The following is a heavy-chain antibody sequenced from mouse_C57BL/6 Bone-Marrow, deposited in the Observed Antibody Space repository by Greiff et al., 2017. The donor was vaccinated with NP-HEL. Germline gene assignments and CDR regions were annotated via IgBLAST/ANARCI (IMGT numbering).Heavy chain of an antibody. CDR1: GFTFSDYG. Sequence: DVMLVESGGGLVKPGGSLKLSCAASGFTFSDYGMHWVRQAPEKGLEWVAYISSGSSTIYYADTVKGRFTISRDNAKNTLFLQMTSLRSEDTAMYYCARYAVTTKVYFDYWGQGTTLTVSS. CDR3: ARYAVTTKVYFDY. V-gene: IGHV5-17*01. CDR2: ISSGSSTI. D-gene: IGHD2-2*01. J-gene: IGHJ2*01.